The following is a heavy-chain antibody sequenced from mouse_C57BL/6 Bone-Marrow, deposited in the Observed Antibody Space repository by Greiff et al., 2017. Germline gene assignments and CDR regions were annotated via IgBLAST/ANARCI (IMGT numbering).Heavy chain of an antibody. D-gene: IGHD2-12*01. J-gene: IGHJ3*01. CDR3: AKGESYDGFAY. V-gene: IGHV5-4*01. CDR2: ISDGGSYT. CDR1: GFTFSSYS. Sequence: EVQVVESGGGLVKPGGSLKLSCAASGFTFSSYSMSWVRQTPEKRLEWVATISDGGSYTYYPDNVKGRFTISRDNANNNLYLQMSHLKSEDAAMYYCAKGESYDGFAYWGQGTLVTVSA.